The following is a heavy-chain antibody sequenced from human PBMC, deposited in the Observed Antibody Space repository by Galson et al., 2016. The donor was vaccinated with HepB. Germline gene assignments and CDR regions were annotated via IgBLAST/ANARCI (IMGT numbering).Heavy chain of an antibody. CDR2: IYYTGNT. J-gene: IGHJ2*01. CDR3: ARRTHSGTFWYFDL. D-gene: IGHD1-26*01. CDR1: GFSISRTSYF. V-gene: IGHV4-39*01. Sequence: SETLSLTCNVSGFSISRTSYFWGWIRQLPGKGLEWIATIYYTGNTYYNPSLQSRVTISADTSKNQFSLNLTSVTATDTAIYYCARRTHSGTFWYFDLWGRGTLVSVSS.